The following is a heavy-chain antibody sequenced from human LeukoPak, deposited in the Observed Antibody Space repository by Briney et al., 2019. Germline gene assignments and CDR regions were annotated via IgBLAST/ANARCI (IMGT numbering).Heavy chain of an antibody. CDR2: INPSGGST. CDR1: GYTFTSYY. Sequence: ASVKVSCKASGYTFTSYYMHWVRQAPGQGLEWMGIINPSGGSTSYAQKFQGRVTMTRDMSTSTVYMELSSLRSEDTAVYYCARGMYSSGWYGYYYYYMDVWGKGTTVTVSS. J-gene: IGHJ6*03. CDR3: ARGMYSSGWYGYYYYYMDV. D-gene: IGHD6-19*01. V-gene: IGHV1-46*01.